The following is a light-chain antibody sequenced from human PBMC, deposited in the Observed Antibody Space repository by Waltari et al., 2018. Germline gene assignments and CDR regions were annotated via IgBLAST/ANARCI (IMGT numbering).Light chain of an antibody. J-gene: IGKJ3*01. CDR3: QQSYSTPFA. V-gene: IGKV1-39*01. Sequence: DIQMTQSPSSLSASVGDRVTLTCRASQNIATYSNWYQHKPGKAPKLLIYAASSLQSGVPSRFSGSGSGTDFTLTISSLQPEDFATYYCQQSYSTPFAFGPGTKLDIK. CDR1: QNIATY. CDR2: AAS.